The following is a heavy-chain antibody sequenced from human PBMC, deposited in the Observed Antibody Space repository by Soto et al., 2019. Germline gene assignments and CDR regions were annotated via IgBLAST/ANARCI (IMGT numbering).Heavy chain of an antibody. CDR3: ARVWGYYFDY. D-gene: IGHD3-16*01. Sequence: SETLSLTCIVSGGSISNYYWSWIRQPPGKGLEWIGYIYYSGSTNYNPSLQSRVTISVDTSKNQFSLKLSSVTAADTAVYYCARVWGYYFDYWGQGTLVTVSS. CDR1: GGSISNYY. CDR2: IYYSGST. V-gene: IGHV4-59*01. J-gene: IGHJ4*02.